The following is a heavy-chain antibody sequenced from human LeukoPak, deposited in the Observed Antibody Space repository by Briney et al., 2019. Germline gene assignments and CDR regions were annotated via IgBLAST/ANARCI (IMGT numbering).Heavy chain of an antibody. CDR2: IIPIFGTA. CDR1: GGTFSSYA. D-gene: IGHD1-1*01. Sequence: SVKVSCKASGGTFSSYAISWVRQAPGQGLEWMGGIIPIFGTANYAQKFQGRVTITTDESTSTAYMELSSLRSEDTAVYYCARETLRVPGAFDIWGQGTMATVSS. CDR3: ARETLRVPGAFDI. V-gene: IGHV1-69*05. J-gene: IGHJ3*02.